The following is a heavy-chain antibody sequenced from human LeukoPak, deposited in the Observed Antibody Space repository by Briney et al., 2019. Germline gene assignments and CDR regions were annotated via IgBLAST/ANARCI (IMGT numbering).Heavy chain of an antibody. J-gene: IGHJ6*03. V-gene: IGHV4-34*01. CDR3: ERVKDPGGYYYYYYMDV. CDR1: GASFKNYF. CDR2: ISHSGGT. D-gene: IGHD3-16*01. Sequence: PSETLSLTCAVHGASFKNYFWSWICQSPGKGLEWIGEISHSGGTKYNPSLKSRVTISVDTSKNQFSLKLSSVTGADTAMYYCERVKDPGGYYYYYYMDVWGKGTTVTVSS.